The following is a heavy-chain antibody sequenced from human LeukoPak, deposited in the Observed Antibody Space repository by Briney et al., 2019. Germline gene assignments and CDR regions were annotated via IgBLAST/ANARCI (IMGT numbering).Heavy chain of an antibody. J-gene: IGHJ4*02. V-gene: IGHV1-2*06. CDR2: INPNSGGT. CDR1: GYTFTGYY. CDR3: AVLPLRGVIIVTDY. D-gene: IGHD3-10*01. Sequence: ASVKVSCKASGYTFTGYYMHWVRQAPGQGLEWMGRINPNSGGTNYAQKFQGRVTMTRDTSISTAYMELSRLRSDDTAVYYCAVLPLRGVIIVTDYWGQETLVTVSS.